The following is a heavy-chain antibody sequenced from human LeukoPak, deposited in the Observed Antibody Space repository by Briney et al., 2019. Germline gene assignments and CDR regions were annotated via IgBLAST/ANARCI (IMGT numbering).Heavy chain of an antibody. CDR3: ARDRGYQTHVDY. V-gene: IGHV3-21*01. CDR1: GFTFSSYS. J-gene: IGHJ4*02. CDR2: ISSSSSYI. Sequence: PGGSLRLSCAASGFTFSSYSMNWVRQAPGKGLEWVSSISSSSSYIYYADSVKGRFTISRDNAKNSLYLQMNSLRAEDTAVYYCARDRGYQTHVDYWGQGTLVTVSS. D-gene: IGHD2-2*01.